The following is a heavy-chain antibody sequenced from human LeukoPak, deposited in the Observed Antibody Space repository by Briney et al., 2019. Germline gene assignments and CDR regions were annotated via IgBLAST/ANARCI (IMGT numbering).Heavy chain of an antibody. V-gene: IGHV3-21*01. CDR2: ITSTTNYI. J-gene: IGHJ4*02. CDR3: ARVGYCSSSTCRNYFDY. CDR1: GFPLSGYS. D-gene: IGHD2-2*01. Sequence: PGGSLRLSCAASGFPLSGYSMNWVRQAPGNGPEWVSSITSTTNYIYYADSVKGRFTISRDNAKNSLYLQMHSLRAEDTAVYYCARVGYCSSSTCRNYFDYWGQGTLVTVSS.